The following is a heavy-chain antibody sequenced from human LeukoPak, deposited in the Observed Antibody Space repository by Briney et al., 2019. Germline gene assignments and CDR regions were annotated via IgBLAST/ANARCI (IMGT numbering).Heavy chain of an antibody. V-gene: IGHV4-4*07. CDR1: GGSISSYY. J-gene: IGHJ4*02. CDR3: ARSYSLADIDY. D-gene: IGHD1-26*01. Sequence: SETLSLTCTFSGGSISSYYWSWIRQPAGKGLEWIGRFHASGSTNYNPSLKSRVTISVDTSKNQFSLKLSSVTAADTAVYYCARSYSLADIDYWGQGTLVTVSS. CDR2: FHASGST.